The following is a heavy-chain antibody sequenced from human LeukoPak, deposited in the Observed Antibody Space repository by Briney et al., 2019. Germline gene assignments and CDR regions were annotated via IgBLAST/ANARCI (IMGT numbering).Heavy chain of an antibody. CDR2: IYHSGST. D-gene: IGHD1-1*01. J-gene: IGHJ4*02. V-gene: IGHV4-38-2*02. Sequence: PSETLSLTCTVSGYSVSSGFYWGWIRQPPGKGLEWIGSIYHSGSTHYNSSLKSRVTISVDTSKNQLSLKLSSVTAADTAVYYCARGVALTQGGTFDYWGQGTLVTVSS. CDR1: GYSVSSGFY. CDR3: ARGVALTQGGTFDY.